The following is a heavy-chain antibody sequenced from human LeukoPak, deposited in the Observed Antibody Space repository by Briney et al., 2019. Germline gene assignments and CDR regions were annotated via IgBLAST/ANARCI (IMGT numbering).Heavy chain of an antibody. Sequence: SQTLSLTCTVSGGSISSGGYYWSWIRQNPGKGLEWIGYIYYSGSTYYNPSLKSRVTISVDTSKNQFSLKLSSVTAADTAVYYCARVESGAPRRFDPWGQGTLVTVSS. CDR3: ARVESGAPRRFDP. J-gene: IGHJ5*02. D-gene: IGHD2-15*01. CDR1: GGSISSGGYY. CDR2: IYYSGST. V-gene: IGHV4-31*03.